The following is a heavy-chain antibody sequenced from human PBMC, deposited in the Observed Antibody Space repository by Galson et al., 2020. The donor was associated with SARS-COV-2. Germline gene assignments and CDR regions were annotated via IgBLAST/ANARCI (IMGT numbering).Heavy chain of an antibody. V-gene: IGHV3-23*01. Sequence: GSLRLSCSASGFTFDNYAMNWVRQVPGKGLEWVSSIINSGIDTYYAPSVKDRFTISRDNSQNMVYLQMNNLRAEDTALYYCAEAPLTARGGARCYPFDYWGRGTLVIVSS. D-gene: IGHD2-15*01. CDR3: AEAPLTARGGARCYPFDY. CDR1: GFTFDNYA. CDR2: IINSGIDT. J-gene: IGHJ4*02.